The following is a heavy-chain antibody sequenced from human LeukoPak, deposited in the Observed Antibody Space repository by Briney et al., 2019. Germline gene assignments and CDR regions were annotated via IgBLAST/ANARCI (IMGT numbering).Heavy chain of an antibody. V-gene: IGHV1-18*01. Sequence: SVKVSCKASGYTFTSYGISWVRQAPGQGLEWMGWISAYNGNTNYAQKLQGRVTMTTDTSPSTAYMELRSLRSDDTAVYYCAISYYDILTGYTDYWGQGTLVTVSS. CDR1: GYTFTSYG. CDR2: ISAYNGNT. J-gene: IGHJ4*02. CDR3: AISYYDILTGYTDY. D-gene: IGHD3-9*01.